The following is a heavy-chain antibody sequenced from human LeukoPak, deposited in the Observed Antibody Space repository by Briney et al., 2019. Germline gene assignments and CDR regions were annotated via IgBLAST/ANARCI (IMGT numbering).Heavy chain of an antibody. J-gene: IGHJ3*01. CDR1: GFTLRSYA. V-gene: IGHV3-23*01. Sequence: PGGSLRLSCAASGFTLRSYAMSWVRQAPGKGLEWVSAISGSGDSTYYADSVKGRFNISRDNSKNTLYVQMSSLRAEDTAVYYCAKHYDTNCLDSFYLWGQGTIVTVSS. CDR3: AKHYDTNCLDSFYL. CDR2: ISGSGDST. D-gene: IGHD3-22*01.